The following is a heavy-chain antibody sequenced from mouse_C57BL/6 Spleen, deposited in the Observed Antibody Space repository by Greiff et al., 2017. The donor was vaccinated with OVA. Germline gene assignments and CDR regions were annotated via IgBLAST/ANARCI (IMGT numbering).Heavy chain of an antibody. CDR2: IDPSDSYT. D-gene: IGHD1-1*01. CDR1: GYTFTSYW. V-gene: IGHV1-69*01. J-gene: IGHJ2*01. Sequence: QVQLQQPGAELVMPGASVKLSCKASGYTFTSYWMHWVKQRPGQGLEWIGEIDPSDSYTNYNQKFKGKSTLTVDKSSSTAYMQLSSLTSEDSAVYYCARSGDYYGSRPYYFDYWGQGTTLTVSS. CDR3: ARSGDYYGSRPYYFDY.